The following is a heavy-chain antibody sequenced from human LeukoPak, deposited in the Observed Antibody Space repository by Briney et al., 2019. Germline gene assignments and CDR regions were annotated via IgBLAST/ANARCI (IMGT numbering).Heavy chain of an antibody. CDR3: ARLSTVTTLHAFDI. CDR2: IYYSGST. J-gene: IGHJ3*02. V-gene: IGHV4-39*01. D-gene: IGHD4-17*01. CDR1: GGSISSSSYY. Sequence: PSETLSLTCAVSGGSISSSSYYWGWIRQPPGKGLEWIGSIYYSGSTYYNPSLKSRVTISVDTSKNQLSLKLSSVTAADTAVYYCARLSTVTTLHAFDIWGQGTMVTVSS.